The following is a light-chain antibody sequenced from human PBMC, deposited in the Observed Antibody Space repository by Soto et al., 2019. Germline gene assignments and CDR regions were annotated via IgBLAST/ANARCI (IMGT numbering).Light chain of an antibody. CDR1: QSVSSY. CDR2: DAS. CDR3: QQRSNWPPFLT. J-gene: IGKJ4*01. V-gene: IGKV3-11*01. Sequence: EMVLTQSPGTLSLSPGERATLSCRASQSVSSYLAWYQQKPGQAPRLLIYDASNRATGIPARFSGSGSGTDFTLTISSLEPEDFAVYYCQQRSNWPPFLTFGGGTKVDIK.